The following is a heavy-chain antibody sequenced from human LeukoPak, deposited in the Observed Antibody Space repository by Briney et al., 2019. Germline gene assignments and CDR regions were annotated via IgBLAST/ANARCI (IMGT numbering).Heavy chain of an antibody. CDR2: IHRGGST. J-gene: IGHJ6*03. D-gene: IGHD3-3*01. Sequence: SETLSLTCTVSGYSISSGFYWGWIRQPPGKGLEWIGTIHRGGSTNYNPSLKSRVTISVDTSKNQFSLNLSSVTVADTAIYYCARIRFLEDKESHYYYYYMDVWGKGTTVTVSS. V-gene: IGHV4-38-2*02. CDR3: ARIRFLEDKESHYYYYYMDV. CDR1: GYSISSGFY.